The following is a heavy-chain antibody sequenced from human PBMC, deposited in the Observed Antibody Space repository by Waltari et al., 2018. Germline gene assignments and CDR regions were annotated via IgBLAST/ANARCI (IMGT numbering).Heavy chain of an antibody. CDR1: GFTLSDYW. D-gene: IGHD3-22*01. CDR2: IKKDGGEE. V-gene: IGHV3-7*01. J-gene: IGHJ3*02. CDR3: ARDQWFGFDI. Sequence: EVQLVESGGGLVQPGGSLRLPCAAPGFTLSDYWMSWVRKAPGKGREWLANIKKDGGEEYYVDSVRGRFTISRDNAKNSLYLQMDSLRPEDTAVYYCARDQWFGFDIWGQGTMVTVSS.